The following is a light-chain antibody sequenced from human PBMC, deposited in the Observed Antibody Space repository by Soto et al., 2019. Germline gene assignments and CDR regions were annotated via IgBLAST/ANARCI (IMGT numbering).Light chain of an antibody. CDR2: GAS. CDR1: QSVSSSY. Sequence: EIVLTQSPGTLSLSPGERATLSWRASQSVSSSYLAWYQQKPGQAPRLLIYGASSRATGIPDRFSGSGSGTDFTLTISRLEPEDFAVYYCQQYGSSVTFGQGTRLEIK. CDR3: QQYGSSVT. J-gene: IGKJ5*01. V-gene: IGKV3-20*01.